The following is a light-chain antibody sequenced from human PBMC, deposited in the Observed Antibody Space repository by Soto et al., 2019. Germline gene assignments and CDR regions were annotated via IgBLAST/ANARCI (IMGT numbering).Light chain of an antibody. J-gene: IGLJ3*02. CDR2: TND. CDR3: ATWDDTLKGPV. V-gene: IGLV1-44*01. CDR1: SSNIGSKP. Sequence: QSVLTQPPSASGTPGQRVTISCSGSSSNIGSKPINWYQHLPGTAPKLLIFTNDRRPSGVPDRFSGSKSGTSGSLAITGLQSADDADYYCATWDDTLKGPVFGGGTQLTVL.